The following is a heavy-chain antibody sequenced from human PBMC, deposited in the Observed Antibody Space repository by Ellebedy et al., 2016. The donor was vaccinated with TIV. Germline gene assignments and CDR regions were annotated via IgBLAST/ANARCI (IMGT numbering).Heavy chain of an antibody. CDR1: GGSIGGYY. J-gene: IGHJ6*02. D-gene: IGHD3-16*01. V-gene: IGHV4-4*07. Sequence: PSETLSLTCTVSGGSIGGYYWSWIRQPAGKGLEWVGRIYPTGSSNYNPSLTSRVSMSVDTSKNQFSLTLGSVTAADTAVYYCAREKINYEYGLDVWGQGTTVSVSS. CDR3: AREKINYEYGLDV. CDR2: IYPTGSS.